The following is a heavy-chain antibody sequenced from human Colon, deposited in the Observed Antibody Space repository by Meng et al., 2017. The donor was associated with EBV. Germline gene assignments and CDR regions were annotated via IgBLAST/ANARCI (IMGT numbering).Heavy chain of an antibody. CDR1: WVPLSISEVG. D-gene: IGHD2-2*01. Sequence: QSPWKQSGPTPLKPTQTPSLHCTFSWVPLSISEVGVGWIRQPPGKALELLAVIYWDDDKRYIPSLESRLTITKDTSKNQVVLTLTNMYPFDTATYYCALFTRSWFDPWGQGTLVTVSS. CDR2: IYWDDDK. V-gene: IGHV2-5*02. CDR3: ALFTRSWFDP. J-gene: IGHJ5*02.